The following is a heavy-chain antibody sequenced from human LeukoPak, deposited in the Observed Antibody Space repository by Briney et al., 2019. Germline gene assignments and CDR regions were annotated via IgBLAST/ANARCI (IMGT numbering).Heavy chain of an antibody. CDR2: ISTYDGGT. Sequence: ASVTVSCKASGYTFTTFGINWVRQAPGQGLEWMGWISTYDGGTNYAQKFRDRVTMLRDTSTSTAYMELRSLRSDDTAVYYCARDQPRRGPGNHDYWGQGTLVTVSS. CDR1: GYTFTTFG. V-gene: IGHV1-18*01. J-gene: IGHJ4*02. CDR3: ARDQPRRGPGNHDY. D-gene: IGHD1-26*01.